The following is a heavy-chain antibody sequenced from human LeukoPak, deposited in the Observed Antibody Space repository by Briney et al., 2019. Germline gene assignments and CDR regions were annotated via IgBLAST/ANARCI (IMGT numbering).Heavy chain of an antibody. J-gene: IGHJ6*03. Sequence: GGSLRLSCAGTGFTFGDYGMSWVRQAPGKGLEWVSAVSGSGGSTYHADSVKGRFITSRDTSNNTLYLQMHSLRAEDTAVYYCAKHALSSSFYYYIDVRATGTTVIVSS. CDR3: AKHALSSSFYYYIDV. CDR1: GFTFGDYG. D-gene: IGHD1-7*01. V-gene: IGHV3-23*01. CDR2: VSGSGGST.